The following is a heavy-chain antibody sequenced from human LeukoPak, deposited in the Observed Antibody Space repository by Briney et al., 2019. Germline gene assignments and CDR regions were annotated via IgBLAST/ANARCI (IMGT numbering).Heavy chain of an antibody. CDR3: ARDGGRDYYDSSGYTLHFDY. J-gene: IGHJ4*02. CDR1: GFTFSDYY. CDR2: ISSRGSTI. Sequence: GGSLRLSCAASGFTFSDYYMSWIRQAPGKGLEWVSYISSRGSTIYYADSVKGRFTISRDNAKNSLYLQMNSLRAEDTAVYYCARDGGRDYYDSSGYTLHFDYWGQGTLVTVSS. D-gene: IGHD3-22*01. V-gene: IGHV3-11*04.